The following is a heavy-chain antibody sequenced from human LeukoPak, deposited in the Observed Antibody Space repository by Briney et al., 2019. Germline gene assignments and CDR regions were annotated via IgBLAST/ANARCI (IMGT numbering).Heavy chain of an antibody. V-gene: IGHV4-39*07. CDR3: AREEGRYCSDGTCYSGT. CDR2: INYSGNT. D-gene: IGHD2-15*01. Sequence: GSLRLSCAASGFTFSSYAMSWVRQAPGKGLEWIGSINYSGNTYYNPSLKSRVTISVDTSKNQFSLKLSSVTAADTALYYCAREEGRYCSDGTCYSGTWGPGTLVTVSS. J-gene: IGHJ5*02. CDR1: GFTFSSYA.